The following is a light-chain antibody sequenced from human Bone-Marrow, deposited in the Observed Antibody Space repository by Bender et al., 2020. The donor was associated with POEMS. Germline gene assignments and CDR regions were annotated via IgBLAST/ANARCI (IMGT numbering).Light chain of an antibody. J-gene: IGLJ2*01. V-gene: IGLV1-44*01. CDR1: SSNIGAHA. CDR3: QSYDNNLSGSV. Sequence: QSVLTQPPSASGTPGQRVTISCSGGSSNIGAHAVNWYQHLPGTAPKLLIYSSHRRPSEVPDRFSGSKSGTSASLAITGLQAEDEAHYYCQSYDNNLSGSVFGGGTKLTVL. CDR2: SSH.